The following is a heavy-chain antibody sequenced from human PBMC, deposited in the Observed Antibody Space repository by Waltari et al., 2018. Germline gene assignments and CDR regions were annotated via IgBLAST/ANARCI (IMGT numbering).Heavy chain of an antibody. J-gene: IGHJ4*02. Sequence: ELQLVESGGGWVHPGRSLRLTAAASGFTFDAYARRWYRQAPGKGLEWVSGISWNSGSIGYAYSVKGRFTISRDNAKNSLYLQMNSLRAEDTALYYCAKDKSSGWIFDYWGQGTLVTVSS. D-gene: IGHD6-19*01. CDR2: ISWNSGSI. V-gene: IGHV3-9*01. CDR1: GFTFDAYA. CDR3: AKDKSSGWIFDY.